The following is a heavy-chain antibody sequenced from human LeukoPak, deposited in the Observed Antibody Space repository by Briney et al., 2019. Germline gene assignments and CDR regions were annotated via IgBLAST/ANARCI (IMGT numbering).Heavy chain of an antibody. CDR2: INTNTGNP. CDR3: ARDHPSGPNYDILTGYYGSDY. J-gene: IGHJ4*02. Sequence: ASVKVSCKASGYTFTSYAMNWVRQAPGQGLEWMGWINTNTGNPTYAQGFTGRFVFSLDTSVSTAYLQISSLKAEDTAVYYCARDHPSGPNYDILTGYYGSDYWGQGTLVTVSS. V-gene: IGHV7-4-1*02. CDR1: GYTFTSYA. D-gene: IGHD3-9*01.